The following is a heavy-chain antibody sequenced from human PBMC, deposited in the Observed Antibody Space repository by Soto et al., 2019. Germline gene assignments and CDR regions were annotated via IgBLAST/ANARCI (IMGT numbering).Heavy chain of an antibody. CDR2: VDSAGSGT. Sequence: VPLVESGGGSVQPGGSLRLSCVASGITFSGYWMHWVRQVPGKGLVWVARVDSAGSGTSYADSVKGRFTISRDNAKNTLSRQMDSLRVEDTAVYYCATVFEHWGQGTPVTVSS. J-gene: IGHJ4*02. V-gene: IGHV3-74*01. CDR1: GITFSGYW. CDR3: ATVFEH.